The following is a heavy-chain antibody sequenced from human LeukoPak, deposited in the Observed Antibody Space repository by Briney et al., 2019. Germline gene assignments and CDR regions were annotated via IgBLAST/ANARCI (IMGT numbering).Heavy chain of an antibody. D-gene: IGHD7-27*01. CDR1: GYTFTGFY. CDR3: AIQPWGSGNNWYFDL. V-gene: IGHV1-2*02. Sequence: APVKVSCKPSGYTFTGFYIHWVRQAPGQGLEWMGWISPDSGGTDYAQRFQGRVTMTRDTSITTAYMDLSSLRSDDTAVYYCAIQPWGSGNNWYFDLWGRGTLVTVSS. CDR2: ISPDSGGT. J-gene: IGHJ2*01.